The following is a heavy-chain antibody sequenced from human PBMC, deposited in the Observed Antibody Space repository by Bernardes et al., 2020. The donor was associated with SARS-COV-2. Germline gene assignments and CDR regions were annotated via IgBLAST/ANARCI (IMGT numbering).Heavy chain of an antibody. CDR3: TKGGGPFEY. V-gene: IGHV4-59*07. J-gene: IGHJ4*02. CDR2: ISSSGST. Sequence: DTLSLTCTVSGVSIGSDYWSWIRQPPGKGLEWIGYISSSGSTKYSPSLESRVFISIDTSKNHFSLKVSSVTAADTAIYYCTKGGGPFEYWGQGALVTVSS. D-gene: IGHD2-15*01. CDR1: GVSIGSDY.